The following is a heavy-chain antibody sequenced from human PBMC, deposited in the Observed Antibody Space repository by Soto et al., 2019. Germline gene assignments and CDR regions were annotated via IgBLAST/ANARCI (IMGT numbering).Heavy chain of an antibody. V-gene: IGHV1-69*13. J-gene: IGHJ5*02. CDR3: ARGGTYYYDSSGYQGWFDP. D-gene: IGHD3-22*01. Sequence: GASVKVSWKASGGSFGSYASSWVRQAPGQGLEWMGGIIPIFGTANYAQKFQGRVTITADESTSTAYMELSSLRSEDTAVYYCARGGTYYYDSSGYQGWFDPWGQGTLVTVSS. CDR2: IIPIFGTA. CDR1: GGSFGSYA.